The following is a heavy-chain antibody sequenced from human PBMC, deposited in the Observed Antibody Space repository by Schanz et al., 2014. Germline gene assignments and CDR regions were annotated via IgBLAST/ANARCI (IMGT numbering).Heavy chain of an antibody. J-gene: IGHJ4*02. Sequence: QVQLVESGGGVVQPGTSLRLSCAASGFTFRGHAMHWVRQAPGQGLEKVAVTSTDGTKTYYAASVRGRFTISRDNSKNTVYLQMNSLRSEDTAVYYCAKDRSRWLRVLHGLDYWGQGTLVTVSS. CDR3: AKDRSRWLRVLHGLDY. D-gene: IGHD5-12*01. CDR2: TSTDGTKT. V-gene: IGHV3-30*04. CDR1: GFTFRGHA.